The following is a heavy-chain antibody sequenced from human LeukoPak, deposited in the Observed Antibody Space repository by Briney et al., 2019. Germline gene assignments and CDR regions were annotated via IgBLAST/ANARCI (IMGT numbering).Heavy chain of an antibody. V-gene: IGHV3-30*02. CDR2: IRYDGSNK. J-gene: IGHJ4*02. CDR1: GFTFSSYG. D-gene: IGHD5-24*01. Sequence: GGSLRLSCAASGFTFSSYGMHWVRQAPGKGLEWVAFIRYDGSNKYYADSVKGRFTISRDNSKNTLYLQMNSLRGEDTAVYYCAKGSFPLRATQPPDYWGQGTLVTVSS. CDR3: AKGSFPLRATQPPDY.